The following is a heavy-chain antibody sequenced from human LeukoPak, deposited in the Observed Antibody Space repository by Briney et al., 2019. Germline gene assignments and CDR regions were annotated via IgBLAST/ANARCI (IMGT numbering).Heavy chain of an antibody. CDR2: INPSGGST. CDR3: ARVGLLRILEWQFDY. D-gene: IGHD3-3*01. CDR1: GYTFTSYY. V-gene: IGHV1-46*01. Sequence: ASVKVSCKASGYTFTSYYIHWVRQAPGQGLEWMGIINPSGGSTSYAQKFQGRVTMTRDTSTSTVYMELSSLRSEDTAVYYCARVGLLRILEWQFDYWGQGTLVTVSS. J-gene: IGHJ4*02.